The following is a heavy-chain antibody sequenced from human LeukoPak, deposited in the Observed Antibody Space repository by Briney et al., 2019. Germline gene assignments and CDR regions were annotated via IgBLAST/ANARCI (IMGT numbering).Heavy chain of an antibody. CDR1: GFTFSSYG. D-gene: IGHD3-10*01. CDR3: VKVAKYYYGSETYYFFEH. CDR2: ISGSGDST. Sequence: GGSLRLSCAASGFTFSSYGMSWVRQAPGKGLEWVSAISGSGDSTYYADSVKGRFTISRDNSKNTRYLQMNSLRAEDTGIYYCVKVAKYYYGSETYYFFEHWGQGTPVTASS. V-gene: IGHV3-23*01. J-gene: IGHJ4*02.